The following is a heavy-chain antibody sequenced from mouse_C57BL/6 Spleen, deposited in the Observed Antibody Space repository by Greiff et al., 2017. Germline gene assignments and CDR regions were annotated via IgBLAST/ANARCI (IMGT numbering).Heavy chain of an antibody. V-gene: IGHV7-3*01. D-gene: IGHD2-4*01. CDR1: GFTFTDYY. CDR3: ARFPNYDGNAKDY. Sequence: EVQLVESGGGLVQPGGSLSLSCAASGFTFTDYYMSWVRQPPGKALEWLGFIRNKANGYTTEYSASVKGRFTISRDNSQSILYLQMNALRAEDSAAYYCARFPNYDGNAKDYWGQGTSVTVS. CDR2: IRNKANGYTT. J-gene: IGHJ4*01.